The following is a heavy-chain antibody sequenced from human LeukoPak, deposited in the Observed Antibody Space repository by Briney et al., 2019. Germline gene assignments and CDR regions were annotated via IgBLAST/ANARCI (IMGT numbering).Heavy chain of an antibody. D-gene: IGHD4-17*01. CDR3: ARDSSQVYGDYECRFDF. V-gene: IGHV1-2*02. Sequence: ASVKVSCKASGYTFTGKYMHWVRQAPGQGLEWMGWINPNSGGTNYAQKFQGRVTMTRDTSINTAYMELSRLRSDDTAVYYCARDSSQVYGDYECRFDFWGQGTLVTVSS. J-gene: IGHJ4*02. CDR1: GYTFTGKY. CDR2: INPNSGGT.